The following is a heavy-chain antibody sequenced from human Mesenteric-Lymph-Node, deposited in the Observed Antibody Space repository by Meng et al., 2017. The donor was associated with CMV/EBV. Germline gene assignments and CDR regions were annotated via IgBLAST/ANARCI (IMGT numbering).Heavy chain of an antibody. J-gene: IGHJ5*02. V-gene: IGHV1-24*01. CDR2: FGPSHGGP. D-gene: IGHD3-9*01. CDR3: TTHRVGVLTRGGAFDP. Sequence: ASVKVSCKVSGSSLSEVSIHWVRQAPGKGLEWMGYFGPSHGGPVYAQRFQGRFSMTEDTSTDTVYMEVTSLTSEDTAVYYCTTHRVGVLTRGGAFDPWGQGTLVTVSS. CDR1: GSSLSEVS.